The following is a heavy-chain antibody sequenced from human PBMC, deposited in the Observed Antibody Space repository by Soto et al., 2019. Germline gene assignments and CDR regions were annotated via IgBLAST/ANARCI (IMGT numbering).Heavy chain of an antibody. J-gene: IGHJ4*02. V-gene: IGHV1-18*01. CDR1: GYTFTSYG. CDR3: ARDEDY. CDR2: ISAYNGNT. Sequence: GASVKVSCKASGYTFTSYGISWVRQAPGQGLEWMGWISAYNGNTNYAQKLQGRVTMTTDTSASTAYMEVSSLTSEDTAVYYCARDEDYWGQGTMVTVSS.